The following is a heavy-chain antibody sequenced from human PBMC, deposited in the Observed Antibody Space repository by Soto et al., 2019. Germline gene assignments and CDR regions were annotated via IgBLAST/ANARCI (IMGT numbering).Heavy chain of an antibody. CDR3: AGILATIRKGSHNSSEVDY. CDR1: GGTFSSYT. J-gene: IGHJ4*02. CDR2: IIPILGIA. Sequence: QVQLVQSGAEVKKPGSSVKVSCKASGGTFSSYTISWVRQAPGQGLEWMGRIIPILGIANYAQKFQGRVTITADKSTSTAYMELSSLRSEDTAVYYCAGILATIRKGSHNSSEVDYWGQGTLVTVSS. D-gene: IGHD5-12*01. V-gene: IGHV1-69*02.